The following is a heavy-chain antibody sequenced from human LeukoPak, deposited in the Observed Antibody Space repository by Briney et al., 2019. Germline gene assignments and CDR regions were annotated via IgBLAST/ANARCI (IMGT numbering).Heavy chain of an antibody. CDR3: ARRSWGSDFDY. CDR2: IYSSGST. Sequence: SETLSLTCSVSGGSLSKYYWTWIRQPPGKGLEWIGYIYSSGSTNYNPSLRSRVSISVDTSENQFSLNLSSVTAADTAVYYCARRSWGSDFDYEGQGALVTVSS. V-gene: IGHV4-59*01. CDR1: GGSLSKYY. J-gene: IGHJ4*02. D-gene: IGHD3-16*01.